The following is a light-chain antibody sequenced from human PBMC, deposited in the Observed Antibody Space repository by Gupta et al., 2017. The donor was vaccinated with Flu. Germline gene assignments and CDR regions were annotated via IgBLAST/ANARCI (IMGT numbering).Light chain of an antibody. CDR3: HAWDNTTRV. CDR2: KDT. Sequence: SYQLSQPPSVSVSPGQTVSTTCSGENLTNKYVFWYQQSAGPSPVVVIDKDTKRPSGIPERFSGSNTGNTATLTSSETQAVDEADYFCHAWDNTTRVFGTGTKVTVL. J-gene: IGLJ1*01. V-gene: IGLV3-1*01. CDR1: NLTNKY.